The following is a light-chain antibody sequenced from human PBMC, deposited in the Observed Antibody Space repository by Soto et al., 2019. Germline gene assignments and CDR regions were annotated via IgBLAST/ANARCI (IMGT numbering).Light chain of an antibody. V-gene: IGKV3-11*01. CDR1: QSVSSY. CDR2: DAS. Sequence: EIVLTQSPATLSLSPGETATLSCRASQSVSSYLAWYQQKPGQAPRLLIYDASNRATGIPARFSGSGSGTDFTPTISSLEPEDFAVYYCQQRSNWPPITCGQGTRLEIK. J-gene: IGKJ5*01. CDR3: QQRSNWPPIT.